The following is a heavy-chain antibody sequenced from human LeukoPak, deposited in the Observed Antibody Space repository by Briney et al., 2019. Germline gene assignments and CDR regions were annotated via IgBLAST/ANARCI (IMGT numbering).Heavy chain of an antibody. CDR1: GFTVSSNY. V-gene: IGHV3-66*01. J-gene: IGHJ4*02. D-gene: IGHD3-22*01. CDR3: AIQTYYYDSRDY. CDR2: IYSGGST. Sequence: GGSLRLSCAASGFTVSSNYMSWVRQAPGKGLEWVSVIYSGGSTYYADSVKGRFTISRDNSKNTLYLQMNSLRAEDTAVYYCAIQTYYYDSRDYWGQGTLVTVSS.